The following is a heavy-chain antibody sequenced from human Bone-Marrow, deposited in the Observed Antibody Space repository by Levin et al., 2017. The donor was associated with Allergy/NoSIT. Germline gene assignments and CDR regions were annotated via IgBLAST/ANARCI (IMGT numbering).Heavy chain of an antibody. Sequence: GGSLRLSCAASGFAVSSNYMNWVRQAPGKGLEWVSVIYSGGGTHYSVSAKGRFTISRDDSKNTVYLQLNSLRAEDAAVFYCSSQYLRVDDAFDVWGQGTMVTVSS. D-gene: IGHD2-15*01. CDR3: SSQYLRVDDAFDV. V-gene: IGHV3-53*01. J-gene: IGHJ3*01. CDR1: GFAVSSNY. CDR2: IYSGGGT.